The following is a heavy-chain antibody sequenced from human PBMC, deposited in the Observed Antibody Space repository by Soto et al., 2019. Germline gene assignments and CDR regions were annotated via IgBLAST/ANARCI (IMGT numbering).Heavy chain of an antibody. CDR2: IIPIFGTA. V-gene: IGHV1-69*06. CDR1: GGTFSSYA. CDR3: ARDQSSWGGRADYYYYGMDV. J-gene: IGHJ6*02. Sequence: QVQLVQSGAEVKKPGSSVKVSCKASGGTFSSYAISWVRQAPGQGLEWMGGIIPIFGTANYAQKFQGRVTITADKSTSTAYMELSSLRSEDTAVYYCARDQSSWGGRADYYYYGMDVWGQGTTVTVSS. D-gene: IGHD3-16*01.